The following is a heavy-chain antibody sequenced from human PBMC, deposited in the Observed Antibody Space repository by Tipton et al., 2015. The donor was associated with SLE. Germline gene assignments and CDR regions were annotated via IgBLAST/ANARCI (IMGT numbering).Heavy chain of an antibody. J-gene: IGHJ4*01. CDR1: GYTFRTYV. CDR3: ASGVFSFGSVPYSFDS. D-gene: IGHD3-10*01. V-gene: IGHV1-18*01. CDR2: ISASNGDT. Sequence: QSGAEVKKPGASVRISCSASGYTFRTYVINWVRQAPGQGLEWMGWISASNGDTKYAQRLQDRVTMTTDTSTDTAYLEVRSLRSDDTAVYFCASGVFSFGSVPYSFDSWGQGTRVTVSS.